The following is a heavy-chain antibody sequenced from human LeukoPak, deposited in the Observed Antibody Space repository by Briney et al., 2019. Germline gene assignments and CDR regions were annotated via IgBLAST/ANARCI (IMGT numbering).Heavy chain of an antibody. D-gene: IGHD2-2*01. Sequence: GASLRLSCPASGFTFSGYAMSWARHAASNGRGWVSGISGGGNSTYYVDSVKGRFTISRDNPKNTLYLQMNSLRAEDTAVYYCAKGRCYCTSTFCYATFYYYMDVWGKGTRVSVSS. V-gene: IGHV3-23*01. CDR2: ISGGGNST. CDR1: GFTFSGYA. J-gene: IGHJ6*03. CDR3: AKGRCYCTSTFCYATFYYYMDV.